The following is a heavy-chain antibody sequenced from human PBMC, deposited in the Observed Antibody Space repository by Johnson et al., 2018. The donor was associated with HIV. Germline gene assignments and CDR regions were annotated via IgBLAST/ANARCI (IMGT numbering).Heavy chain of an antibody. J-gene: IGHJ3*02. Sequence: VQLVESGGGLVQPGGSLKLSCAASGFTFSGSGMHWVRQASGKGLEWVGRIRSKANSYADSVQGRFTISRDNSRNMVYLEMNSLRTEDTAVYYCARGLKGAFDIWGQGTRVTVSA. V-gene: IGHV3-73*01. CDR2: IRSKANSY. D-gene: IGHD3/OR15-3a*01. CDR1: GFTFSGSG. CDR3: ARGLKGAFDI.